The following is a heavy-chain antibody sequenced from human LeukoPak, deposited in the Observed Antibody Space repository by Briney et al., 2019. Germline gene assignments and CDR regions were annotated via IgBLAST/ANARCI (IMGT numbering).Heavy chain of an antibody. CDR3: ASQAIGYYPIQFLQH. Sequence: PGGSLRLSCAASGFTVSSNYMSWVRQAPGKGLEWVSVIYSGGSTYYADSVKGRFTISRDSSKNTLYLQMNSLRAEDTAVYYCASQAIGYYPIQFLQHWGQGTLVTVSS. V-gene: IGHV3-53*01. CDR1: GFTVSSNY. D-gene: IGHD3-22*01. CDR2: IYSGGST. J-gene: IGHJ1*01.